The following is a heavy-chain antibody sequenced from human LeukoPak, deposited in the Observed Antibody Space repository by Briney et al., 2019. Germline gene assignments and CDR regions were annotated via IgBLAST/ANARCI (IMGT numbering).Heavy chain of an antibody. J-gene: IGHJ4*02. CDR3: ARETTTGAPLDY. D-gene: IGHD4-17*01. V-gene: IGHV3-48*03. CDR1: GFTFSSYE. Sequence: GGYLRLSCAASGFTFSSYEMNWVRQAPGKGLEWVSYISSSGSTIYYADSVKGRFTISRDNAKNSLYLQMNSLRAEDTAVYYCARETTTGAPLDYWGQGTLVTVSS. CDR2: ISSSGSTI.